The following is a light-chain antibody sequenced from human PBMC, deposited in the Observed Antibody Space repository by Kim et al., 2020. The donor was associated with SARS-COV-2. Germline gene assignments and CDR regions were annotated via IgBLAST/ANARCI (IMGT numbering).Light chain of an antibody. CDR3: HQYNNWWT. Sequence: EIVMTQSPATLSVSPGERDTLSCRASQSVSSNLAWYQQKPGQAPRLLIYGASTRATGIPARFSGSGSGTEFTLTISSLQSEDFAVYYCHQYNNWWTFGQGTKVDIK. V-gene: IGKV3-15*01. CDR2: GAS. J-gene: IGKJ1*01. CDR1: QSVSSN.